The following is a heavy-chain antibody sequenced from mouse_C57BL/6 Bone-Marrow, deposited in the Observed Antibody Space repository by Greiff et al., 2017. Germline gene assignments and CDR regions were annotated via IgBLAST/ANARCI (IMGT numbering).Heavy chain of an antibody. CDR3: PHSYGSGFAY. J-gene: IGHJ3*01. Sequence: EVQVEESGGGLVQPGGSMKLSCAASGFTFSDAWMDWVRQSPEQGLEWVAEIRNKANNHATYYAESVKGRFTISRAASKSSVYRQLTSLRAEDSVIDYCPHSYGSGFAYWGQGTLLTVSA. CDR1: GFTFSDAW. D-gene: IGHD1-1*01. CDR2: IRNKANNHAT. V-gene: IGHV6-6*01.